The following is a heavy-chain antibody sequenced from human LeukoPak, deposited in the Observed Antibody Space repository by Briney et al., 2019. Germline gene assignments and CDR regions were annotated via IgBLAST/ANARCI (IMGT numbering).Heavy chain of an antibody. CDR3: ARAGPTGSDY. J-gene: IGHJ4*02. Sequence: SETLPLTCTVSGGSISSYYWSWIRQPPGKGLEWIGYIYYSGSTNYNPSLKSRVTISVDTSKNQFSLKLSSVTAADTAVYYCARAGPTGSDYWGQGTLVTVSS. CDR2: IYYSGST. V-gene: IGHV4-59*01. CDR1: GGSISSYY. D-gene: IGHD1-14*01.